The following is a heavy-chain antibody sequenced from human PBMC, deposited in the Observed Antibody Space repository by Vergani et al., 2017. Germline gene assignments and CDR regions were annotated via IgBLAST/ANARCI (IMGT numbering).Heavy chain of an antibody. CDR2: INPNSGGT. CDR3: ARVVVRGVNGIDY. D-gene: IGHD3-10*01. Sequence: QVQLVQAGAEVKKPGASVKVSCKASGYTFTGYCMHWVRQAPGQGLEWMGWINPNSGGTNYAQKFQGRVTMTRDTSISTAYMELSMLRSDDTAVYYCARVVVRGVNGIDYWSQGTLVTVSS. V-gene: IGHV1-2*02. CDR1: GYTFTGYC. J-gene: IGHJ4*02.